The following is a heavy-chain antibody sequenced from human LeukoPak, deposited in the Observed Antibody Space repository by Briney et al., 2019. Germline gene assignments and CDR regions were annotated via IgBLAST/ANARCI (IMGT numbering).Heavy chain of an antibody. CDR2: IWYDGSNK. Sequence: GSLRLSCAASGFTFSSYGMHWVRQAPGKGLEWVAVIWYDGSNKYYADSVKGRFTISRDNAKNTLYLQMSSLRVDDTAVYYCAIDRHYTMNIWGQGTTVTVSS. J-gene: IGHJ6*02. D-gene: IGHD4-11*01. CDR1: GFTFSSYG. CDR3: AIDRHYTMNI. V-gene: IGHV3-33*01.